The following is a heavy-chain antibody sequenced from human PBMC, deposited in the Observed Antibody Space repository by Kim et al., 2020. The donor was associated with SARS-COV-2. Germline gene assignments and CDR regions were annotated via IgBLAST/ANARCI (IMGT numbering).Heavy chain of an antibody. V-gene: IGHV3-23*01. J-gene: IGHJ4*02. CDR3: AKGEKGYYDYVWGSYRYPYYFDY. CDR1: GFTFSSYA. CDR2: ISGSGGST. D-gene: IGHD3-16*02. Sequence: GGSLRLSCAASGFTFSSYAMSWVRQAPGKGLEWVSAISGSGGSTYYADSVKGRFTISRDNSKNTLYLQMNSLRAEDTAVYYCAKGEKGYYDYVWGSYRYPYYFDYWGQGTLVTVSS.